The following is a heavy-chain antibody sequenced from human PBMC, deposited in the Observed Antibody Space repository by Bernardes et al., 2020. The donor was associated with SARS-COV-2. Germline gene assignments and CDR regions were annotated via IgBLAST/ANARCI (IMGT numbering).Heavy chain of an antibody. Sequence: GESLKISCKGSGYSFTSYWIGWVRQMPGKGLEWMGIIYPGDSDTRYSPSFQGQVTISADKSISTAYLQWSSLKASDTAMYYCARQYYYDSSAGNYYYGMDVWGQGTTVTVSS. CDR2: IYPGDSDT. D-gene: IGHD3-22*01. V-gene: IGHV5-51*01. J-gene: IGHJ6*02. CDR3: ARQYYYDSSAGNYYYGMDV. CDR1: GYSFTSYW.